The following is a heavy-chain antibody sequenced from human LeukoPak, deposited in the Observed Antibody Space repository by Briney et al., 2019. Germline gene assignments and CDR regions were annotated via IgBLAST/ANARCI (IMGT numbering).Heavy chain of an antibody. D-gene: IGHD3-10*01. V-gene: IGHV3-15*01. CDR1: GFIFTNAW. CDR3: VTDGGLLPYYCTY. Sequence: GRSLRLACAASGFIFTNAWMHWVRQAPGNGLEWVCCIKPNCRGLTTHYIAPVKGRFTISRVDSRSTLYMEMDSLRTEDTAVYYCVTDGGLLPYYCTYWGEGTLVTVSS. CDR2: IKPNCRGLTT. J-gene: IGHJ1*01.